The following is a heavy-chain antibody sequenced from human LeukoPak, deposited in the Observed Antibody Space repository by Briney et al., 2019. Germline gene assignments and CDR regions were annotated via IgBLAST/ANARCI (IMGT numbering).Heavy chain of an antibody. J-gene: IGHJ4*02. CDR2: IYYSGST. Sequence: SETLSLTCTVSGGSVSSGSYYWSWIRQPPGKGLEWIGYIYYSGSTNYNPSLKSRVTISVDTSKNQFSLKLSSVTAADTAVYYCARDLGWYAYFDYWGQGTLVTVS. V-gene: IGHV4-61*01. CDR1: GGSVSSGSYY. CDR3: ARDLGWYAYFDY. D-gene: IGHD6-19*01.